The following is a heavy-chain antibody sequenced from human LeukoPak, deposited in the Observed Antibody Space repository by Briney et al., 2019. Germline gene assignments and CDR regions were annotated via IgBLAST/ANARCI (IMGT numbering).Heavy chain of an antibody. CDR2: IIPIFGTP. D-gene: IGHD6-6*01. CDR1: GGTFSSYA. Sequence: SVKVSCKASGGTFSSYAISWVRQAPGQGLEWMGGIIPIFGTPNYAQKFQGRVTITADESTSTAYMELSSLRSEDTAVYYCARPYSSSSYYYGMDVWGQGTTDTVSS. V-gene: IGHV1-69*13. J-gene: IGHJ6*02. CDR3: ARPYSSSSYYYGMDV.